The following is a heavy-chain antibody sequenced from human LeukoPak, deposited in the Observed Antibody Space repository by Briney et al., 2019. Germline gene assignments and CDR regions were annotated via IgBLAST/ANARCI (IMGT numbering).Heavy chain of an antibody. CDR1: GFTFSSYA. D-gene: IGHD3-22*01. Sequence: GGSLRLSCAASGFTFSSYAMSWVRQAPGKGLEWVSAISGSGGSTYYADSVKGRFTISRDNSKNTLYLQMNSLRAEDTAVYYCARGETYYYDSSGSKIPKPENYFDYWGQGTLVTVSS. J-gene: IGHJ4*02. V-gene: IGHV3-23*01. CDR3: ARGETYYYDSSGSKIPKPENYFDY. CDR2: ISGSGGST.